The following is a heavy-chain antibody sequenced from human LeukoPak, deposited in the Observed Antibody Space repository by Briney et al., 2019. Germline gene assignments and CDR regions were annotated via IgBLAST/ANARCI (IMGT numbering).Heavy chain of an antibody. J-gene: IGHJ5*02. V-gene: IGHV3-7*01. CDR3: ARDAGGRTQREGWFDP. CDR2: IRQDGNEI. Sequence: PGGSLRLSCTASGFTFSSYWMLWVRQAPGKGLEWVANIRQDGNEIYYLDSVKGRFTISRDNAKNSLYLQMKSLRVEDTAVYYCARDAGGRTQREGWFDPWGQGTLVTVSS. D-gene: IGHD1-26*01. CDR1: GFTFSSYW.